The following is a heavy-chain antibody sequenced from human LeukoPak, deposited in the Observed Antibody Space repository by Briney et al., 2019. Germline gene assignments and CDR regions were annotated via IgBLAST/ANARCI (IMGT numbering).Heavy chain of an antibody. CDR2: IIPIFGTA. CDR1: GGTFSSYA. D-gene: IGHD6-6*01. V-gene: IGHV1-69*05. J-gene: IGHJ5*02. CDR3: ARGPFGQLVDNWFDP. Sequence: SVKVSCKASGGTFSSYAISWVRQAPGQGLEWMGRIIPIFGTANYAQKFQGRVTITTDDSTSTAYMELSSLRSEDTGVYYCARGPFGQLVDNWFDPWGQGTLVTVSS.